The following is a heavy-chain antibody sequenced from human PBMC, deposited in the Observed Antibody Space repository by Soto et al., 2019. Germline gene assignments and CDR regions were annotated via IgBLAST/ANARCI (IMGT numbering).Heavy chain of an antibody. J-gene: IGHJ6*02. Sequence: QVQLVESGGGVVQPGRSLRLSCAASGFTFSSYGMHWVRQAPGKGLGWVAVIWYDGSNKYYADSVKGRFTISRDNSKNTLYLQMNSLRAEDTAVYYCARDTAGAMVRIYYGMDVWGQGTTVTVSS. V-gene: IGHV3-33*01. D-gene: IGHD3-10*01. CDR2: IWYDGSNK. CDR1: GFTFSSYG. CDR3: ARDTAGAMVRIYYGMDV.